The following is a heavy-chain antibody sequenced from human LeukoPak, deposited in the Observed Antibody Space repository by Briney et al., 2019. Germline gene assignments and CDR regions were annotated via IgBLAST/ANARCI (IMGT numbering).Heavy chain of an antibody. D-gene: IGHD2-15*01. CDR3: AKCSGGSYYHSDDY. Sequence: GGSLRLSCAASGFTFSSYSMNWVRQAPGEGPEWVSSISSSSSYIYYADSVKGRFTISRDNAKKSLYLQMNSLRAEDTAVYYCAKCSGGSYYHSDDYWGQGTLVTVSS. CDR1: GFTFSSYS. J-gene: IGHJ4*02. V-gene: IGHV3-21*01. CDR2: ISSSSSYI.